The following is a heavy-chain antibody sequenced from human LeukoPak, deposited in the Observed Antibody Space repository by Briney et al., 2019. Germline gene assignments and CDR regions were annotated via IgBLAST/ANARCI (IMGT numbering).Heavy chain of an antibody. J-gene: IGHJ3*02. CDR1: GFTFSTYA. CDR2: LSGSGDST. D-gene: IGHD2-15*01. CDR3: AKDYSGGCCYDTFDI. V-gene: IGHV3-23*01. Sequence: GGSLRLSCAASGFTFSTYAMSWVRQAPGKGLEWVSALSGSGDSTYYADSVKGRFTISRDNSKNTLYLQMNSLRAEDTAVYYCAKDYSGGCCYDTFDIWGQGTMVTVSS.